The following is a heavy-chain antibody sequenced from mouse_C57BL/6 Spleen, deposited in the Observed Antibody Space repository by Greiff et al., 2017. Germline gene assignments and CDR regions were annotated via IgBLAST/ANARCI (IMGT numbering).Heavy chain of an antibody. Sequence: DVQLVESGEGLVKPGGSLKLSCAASGFTFSSYAMSWVRQTPEKRLEWVAYISSGGDYIYYADTVKGRFTISRDNARNTLYLQMSSLKSEDTAMYYCTRDGYYGSSYGMDYWGQGTSVTVSS. CDR1: GFTFSSYA. D-gene: IGHD1-1*01. CDR3: TRDGYYGSSYGMDY. V-gene: IGHV5-9-1*02. J-gene: IGHJ4*01. CDR2: ISSGGDYI.